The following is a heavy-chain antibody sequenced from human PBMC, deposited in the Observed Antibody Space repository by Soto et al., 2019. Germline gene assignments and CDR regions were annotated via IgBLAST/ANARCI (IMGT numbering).Heavy chain of an antibody. J-gene: IGHJ4*02. CDR2: ISGSGGST. V-gene: IGHV3-23*01. CDR1: GFTFSSYA. Sequence: EVQLLESGGGLVQPGGSLRLSCAASGFTFSSYAMSWVRQAPGKGLEWVSAISGSGGSTYYADSVKGRFTISRDNSKNTLYLQMNSLRAEDTAVYYCAKGVTMVRGVIIGFDYWGQGTLVTVSS. D-gene: IGHD3-10*01. CDR3: AKGVTMVRGVIIGFDY.